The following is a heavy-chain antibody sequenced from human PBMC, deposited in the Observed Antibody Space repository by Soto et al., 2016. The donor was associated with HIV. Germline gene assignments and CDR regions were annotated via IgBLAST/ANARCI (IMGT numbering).Heavy chain of an antibody. Sequence: QVQLQESGPGLVKPSETLSLTCAVSGDSMSNYYWSWIRQPPGKGLEWIGYIYYSGSTNYNPSLKSRVTISLDTSKNQFSLKLTSVTAADTALYYCARVNTYYDILTGCPGLMSFDIWGQGTMVTVSS. CDR3: ARVNTYYDILTGCPGLMSFDI. V-gene: IGHV4-59*01. CDR2: IYYSGST. D-gene: IGHD3-9*01. CDR1: GDSMSNYY. J-gene: IGHJ3*02.